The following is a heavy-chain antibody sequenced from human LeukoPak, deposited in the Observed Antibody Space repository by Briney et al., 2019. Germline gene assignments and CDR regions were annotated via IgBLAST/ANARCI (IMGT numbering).Heavy chain of an antibody. V-gene: IGHV4-34*01. CDR2: INHSGST. CDR3: AAEDSSTSSMDV. CDR1: GGSFSGYY. D-gene: IGHD2-2*01. Sequence: SETLSLTCAVYGGSFSGYYWSWIRQPPGKGLEWIGEINHSGSTNYNPSLKSRVTISVDTSKDQFSLKLSSVTAADTAVYYCAAEDSSTSSMDVWGKGTTVTVSS. J-gene: IGHJ6*04.